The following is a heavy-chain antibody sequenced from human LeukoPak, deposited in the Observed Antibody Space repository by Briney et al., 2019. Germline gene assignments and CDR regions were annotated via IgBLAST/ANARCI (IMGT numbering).Heavy chain of an antibody. Sequence: PGGSLRLSCAASGFTLSSYSMNWVRQAPGKGLEWVSYISSSSSTIYYADSVKGRFTISRDNAKNSLYLQMNSLRAEDTAVYYCALSGVTTFGVKVPWGQGTLVTVSS. D-gene: IGHD3-16*01. CDR1: GFTLSSYS. J-gene: IGHJ5*02. CDR3: ALSGVTTFGVKVP. V-gene: IGHV3-48*01. CDR2: ISSSSSTI.